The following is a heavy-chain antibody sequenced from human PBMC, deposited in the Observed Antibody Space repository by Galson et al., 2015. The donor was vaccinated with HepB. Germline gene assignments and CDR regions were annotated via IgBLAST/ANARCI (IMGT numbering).Heavy chain of an antibody. D-gene: IGHD2-2*02. CDR1: GGTFSSYA. J-gene: IGHJ6*02. CDR3: ASFWPDCSSTSCYNEWGGDYYYYYGMDV. V-gene: IGHV1-69*13. CDR2: IIPIFGTA. Sequence: SVKVSCKASGGTFSSYAISWVRQAPGQGLEWMGGIIPIFGTANYAQKFQGRVTITADESTSTAYMELSSLRSEDTAVYYCASFWPDCSSTSCYNEWGGDYYYYYGMDVWGQGTTVTVSS.